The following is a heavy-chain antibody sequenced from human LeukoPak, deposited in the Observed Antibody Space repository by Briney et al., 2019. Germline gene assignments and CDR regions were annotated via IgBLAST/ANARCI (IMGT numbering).Heavy chain of an antibody. CDR3: ASGRSSSHS. CDR1: GGSFSGYY. V-gene: IGHV4-34*01. CDR2: INHSGST. Sequence: PSETLSLTCAVYGGSFSGYYWSWIRQPPGKGLEWIGEINHSGSTNYNPSLKSRVTISVDTSKDQFSLKLSSVTAADTAVYYCASGRSSSHSWGQGTLVTVSS. D-gene: IGHD6-13*01. J-gene: IGHJ4*02.